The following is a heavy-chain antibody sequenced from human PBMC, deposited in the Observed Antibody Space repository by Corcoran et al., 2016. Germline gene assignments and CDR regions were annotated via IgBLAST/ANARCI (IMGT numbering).Heavy chain of an antibody. CDR3: ARDGHSSGWYGMDV. Sequence: QLQLQESGPGLVKPSETLSLTCTVPGGSISSSSYYWGWIRQPPGKGLEWIGSIYYSGSTYYNPSLKSRVTISVDTSKNQFSLKLSSVTAADTAVYYCARDGHSSGWYGMDVWGQGTMVTVSS. D-gene: IGHD6-19*01. CDR1: GGSISSSSYY. V-gene: IGHV4-39*07. CDR2: IYYSGST. J-gene: IGHJ6*02.